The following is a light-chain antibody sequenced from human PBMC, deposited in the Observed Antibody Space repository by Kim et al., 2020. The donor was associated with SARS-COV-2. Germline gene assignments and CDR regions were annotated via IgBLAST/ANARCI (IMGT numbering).Light chain of an antibody. Sequence: PGERATLSCRASQSVRTYLAWYQQKPGQAPRLLIYDASNRATGIPARFSGSGSGTDFTLTISSLEPEDFVVYYCQQRGNWPTFGQGTRLEIK. CDR1: QSVRTY. CDR2: DAS. J-gene: IGKJ5*01. CDR3: QQRGNWPT. V-gene: IGKV3-11*01.